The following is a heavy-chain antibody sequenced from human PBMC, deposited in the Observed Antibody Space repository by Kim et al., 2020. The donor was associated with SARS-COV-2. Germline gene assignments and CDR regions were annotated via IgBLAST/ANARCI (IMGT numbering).Heavy chain of an antibody. D-gene: IGHD1-26*01. J-gene: IGHJ4*02. CDR2: LNTRTGNP. CDR1: GYTFTSYI. Sequence: ASVKVSCKASGYTFTSYIMNWVRQAPGQGLEWMGWLNTRTGNPTYAQGFTERFVFSLDTSVSTAYLQISNLKAEDTAGYFCAREVRSGRVYYWGQGTLVT. CDR3: AREVRSGRVYY. V-gene: IGHV7-4-1*02.